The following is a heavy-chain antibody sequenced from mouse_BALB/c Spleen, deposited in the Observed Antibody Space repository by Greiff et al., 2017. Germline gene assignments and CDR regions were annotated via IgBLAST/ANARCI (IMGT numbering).Heavy chain of an antibody. CDR3: ARHVTVVAPDWYFDV. D-gene: IGHD1-1*01. Sequence: EVHLVESGGGLVQPGGSLKLSCAASGFTFSDYYMYWVRQTPEKRLEWVATISDGGSYTYYPDSVKGRFTISRDNAKNNLYLQMSSLKSEDTAMYYCARHVTVVAPDWYFDVWGAGTTVTVSS. J-gene: IGHJ1*01. CDR2: ISDGGSYT. V-gene: IGHV5-4*02. CDR1: GFTFSDYY.